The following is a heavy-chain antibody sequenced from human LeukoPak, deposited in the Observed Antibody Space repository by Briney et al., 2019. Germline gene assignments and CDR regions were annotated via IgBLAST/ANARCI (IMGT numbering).Heavy chain of an antibody. D-gene: IGHD3-22*01. Sequence: ASVKVSCKASGYTFTGYYMHWVRQAPGQGLEWMGWINPNSGGTNYAQKFQGRVTMTRDTSISTAYMELSRLRSDDTAVYYCAREGDPNYYDSSGYQSYYFDYWGQGTLVTVSS. J-gene: IGHJ4*02. CDR2: INPNSGGT. V-gene: IGHV1-2*02. CDR1: GYTFTGYY. CDR3: AREGDPNYYDSSGYQSYYFDY.